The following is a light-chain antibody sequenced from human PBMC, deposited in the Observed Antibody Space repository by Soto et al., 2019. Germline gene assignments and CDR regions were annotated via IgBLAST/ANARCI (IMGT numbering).Light chain of an antibody. Sequence: QSALTQPRSVCGSPGQSVTISCTGTSNNVGAYNYVSWYQHHPGKAPKVMIYDVSERPSGVPDRFSGSKSDNKASLTISGLQAEDEADYYCCSYAGSYSWVFGGGTKLTVL. V-gene: IGLV2-11*01. J-gene: IGLJ3*02. CDR3: CSYAGSYSWV. CDR1: SNNVGAYNY. CDR2: DVS.